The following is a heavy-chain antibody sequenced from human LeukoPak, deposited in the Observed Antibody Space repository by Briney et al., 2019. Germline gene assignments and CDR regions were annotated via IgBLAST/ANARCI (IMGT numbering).Heavy chain of an antibody. CDR3: AKGDRYSGPDY. V-gene: IGHV3-30*02. CDR2: IKYDGSKK. D-gene: IGHD1-26*01. CDR1: GFTFGSCG. J-gene: IGHJ4*02. Sequence: GGSLRLSCAASGFTFGSCGMHWVRQAPGKGLEWISFIKYDGSKKYYADSVKGRFTISRDNSKSTLFMQMNTLRTEDTALYYCAKGDRYSGPDYWGQGTLVTVSS.